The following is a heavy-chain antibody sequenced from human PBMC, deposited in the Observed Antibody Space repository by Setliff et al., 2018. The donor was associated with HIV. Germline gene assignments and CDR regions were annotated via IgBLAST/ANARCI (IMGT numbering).Heavy chain of an antibody. CDR2: TIPMFGTA. Sequence: SVKVSCKASGGTFGIYGISWVRQAPGQGLEWMGGTIPMFGTANYAQKFQGRVTITADESTNTGYMELSGLRFGDTAVYYCARESAWSSTSCPKVLDYWGQGTLVTVSS. CDR1: GGTFGIYG. V-gene: IGHV1-69*13. J-gene: IGHJ4*02. D-gene: IGHD2-2*01. CDR3: ARESAWSSTSCPKVLDY.